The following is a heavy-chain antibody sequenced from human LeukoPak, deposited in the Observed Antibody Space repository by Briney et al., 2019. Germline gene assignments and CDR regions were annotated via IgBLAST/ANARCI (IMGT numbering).Heavy chain of an antibody. Sequence: GGSLRLSCAASGFTFSNYAMSWVRQAPGKGLEWVSAMSGSGGSTYYADSVKGRFAISRDNSKNTLYVQMNSLRAEDTAIYYCAKDNAYDSSGNWFDPWGQGTLVTVSS. CDR2: MSGSGGST. D-gene: IGHD3-22*01. J-gene: IGHJ5*02. V-gene: IGHV3-23*01. CDR1: GFTFSNYA. CDR3: AKDNAYDSSGNWFDP.